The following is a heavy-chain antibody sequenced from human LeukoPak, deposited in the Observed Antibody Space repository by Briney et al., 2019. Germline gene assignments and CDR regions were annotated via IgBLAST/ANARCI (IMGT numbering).Heavy chain of an antibody. V-gene: IGHV3-30*03. CDR1: GFTFSSYW. D-gene: IGHD2-15*01. CDR2: ISFDGVNT. J-gene: IGHJ3*02. Sequence: PGGSLRLSCAASGFTFSSYWMSWVRQAPGKGLEWVAVISFDGVNTFYADSVKGRFTISRDNSKNTLFLQMNSLTAEDTAIYSCARPRLEYCSGGSCFDAFDIWGQGTMVTVSS. CDR3: ARPRLEYCSGGSCFDAFDI.